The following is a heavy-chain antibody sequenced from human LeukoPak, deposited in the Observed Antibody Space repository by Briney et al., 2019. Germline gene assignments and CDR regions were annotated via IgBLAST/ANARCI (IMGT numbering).Heavy chain of an antibody. D-gene: IGHD3-22*01. J-gene: IGHJ4*02. V-gene: IGHV3-23*01. CDR2: ISTNGGST. CDR1: GFTFSSYA. Sequence: GGSLRLSCAASGFTFSSYAMSWVRQAPGKGLEWVSGISTNGGSTSYADSVKGRFTISRDNSKNTLYLQMNSLRAEDTAVYYCARDSGPNYYDSSGYSYYFDYWGQGTLVTVSS. CDR3: ARDSGPNYYDSSGYSYYFDY.